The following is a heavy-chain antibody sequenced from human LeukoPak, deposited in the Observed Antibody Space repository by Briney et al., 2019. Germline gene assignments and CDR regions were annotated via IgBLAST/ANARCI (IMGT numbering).Heavy chain of an antibody. J-gene: IGHJ4*02. CDR2: INSSSGST. D-gene: IGHD4-17*01. CDR1: GYTFTGYY. CDR3: ARKSTTVTGFDY. V-gene: IGHV1-46*01. Sequence: ASVKVSCKASGYTFTGYYMHWVRQAPGQGREWMGIINSSSGSTSYAQKFQGRVTMTRDMSTSTVYMELSSLRSEDTAVYYCARKSTTVTGFDYWGQGTLVTHSS.